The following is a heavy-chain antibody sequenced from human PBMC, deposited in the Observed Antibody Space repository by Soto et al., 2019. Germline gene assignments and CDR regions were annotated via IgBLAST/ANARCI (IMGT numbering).Heavy chain of an antibody. V-gene: IGHV3-7*01. CDR3: ARDNPVTTYYYYYGMDV. Sequence: GGSLRLSCAASGFTFSSYWMSWVRQAPGKGLEWVANIKQDGSEKYYVDSVKGRFTISRDNAKNSLYLQMNSLRAEDTAVYYCARDNPVTTYYYYYGMDVWGQGTTVTVSS. CDR1: GFTFSSYW. J-gene: IGHJ6*02. CDR2: IKQDGSEK. D-gene: IGHD4-4*01.